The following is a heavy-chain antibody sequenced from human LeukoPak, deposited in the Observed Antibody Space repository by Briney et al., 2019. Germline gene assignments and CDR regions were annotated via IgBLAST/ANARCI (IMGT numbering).Heavy chain of an antibody. CDR3: ARDRFLEWLLPIDY. CDR2: ISSSGDTI. D-gene: IGHD3-3*01. CDR1: GFTFSDYY. J-gene: IGHJ4*02. V-gene: IGHV3-11*01. Sequence: GGSLRLSCAASGFTFSDYYMSWIRQAPGKGLGWVSYISSSGDTIYYAGSVKGRFTISRDNAKSSLYLQMNSLRAEDTAVYYCARDRFLEWLLPIDYWGQGTLVTVSS.